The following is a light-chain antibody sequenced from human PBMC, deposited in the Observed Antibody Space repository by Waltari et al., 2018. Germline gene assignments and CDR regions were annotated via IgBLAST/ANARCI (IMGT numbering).Light chain of an antibody. Sequence: SYVLTPPPSVSVAPGPTARITCGGNNIGSKSVHWYQQKPGQAPVLVVNANSDRPAGIPARFSGSNSGNTATLTISRVEAGDEADYYCQVWDITSDHFVFGTGTKVTVL. CDR2: ANS. J-gene: IGLJ1*01. CDR3: QVWDITSDHFV. CDR1: NIGSKS. V-gene: IGLV3-21*02.